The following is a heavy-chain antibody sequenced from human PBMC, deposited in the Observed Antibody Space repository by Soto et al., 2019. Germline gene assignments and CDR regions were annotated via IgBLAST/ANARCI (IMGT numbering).Heavy chain of an antibody. CDR1: GFTFSSYA. J-gene: IGHJ4*02. V-gene: IGHV3-23*01. CDR2: ISGSGGST. D-gene: IGHD3-10*01. CDR3: AKGSEWFGELLFSFDY. Sequence: GGSLRLSCAASGFTFSSYAMSWVRQAPGKGLEWVSAISGSGGSTYYADSVKGRFTISRDNSKNTLYLQMNSLRAEDTAVYYCAKGSEWFGELLFSFDYWGQGILVTVSS.